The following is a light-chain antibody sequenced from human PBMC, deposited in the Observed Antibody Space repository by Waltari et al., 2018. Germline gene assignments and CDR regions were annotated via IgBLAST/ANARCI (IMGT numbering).Light chain of an antibody. CDR2: EDN. Sequence: SYELTQPPSVSVSPGQTAIITCSGDELDYKYTSWYRQRPGQSPVLILQEDNKRPSGIPVRFSGSSSGNIATLTISGTQAMDEAEYYCQAWDNTIVVFGGGTKLTVL. CDR1: ELDYKY. V-gene: IGLV3-1*01. CDR3: QAWDNTIVV. J-gene: IGLJ3*02.